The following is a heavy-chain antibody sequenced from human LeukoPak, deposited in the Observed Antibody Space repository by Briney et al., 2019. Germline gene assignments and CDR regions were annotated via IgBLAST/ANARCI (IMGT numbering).Heavy chain of an antibody. CDR1: GFTFSSYS. CDR2: ITSSSSYI. D-gene: IGHD3-10*01. CDR3: TRYSYNSGPNDY. V-gene: IGHV3-21*01. J-gene: IGHJ4*02. Sequence: GGSLRLSCAGSGFTFSSYSMNWVRQAPGKGLEWVSSITSSSSYIYYADSVKGRFTISRDNTKTSLYLQMNSLRAEDTAVYYCTRYSYNSGPNDYWGQGILVTVSS.